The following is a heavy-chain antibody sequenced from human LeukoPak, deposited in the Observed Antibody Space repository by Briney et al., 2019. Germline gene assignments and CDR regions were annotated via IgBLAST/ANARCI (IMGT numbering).Heavy chain of an antibody. J-gene: IGHJ6*02. D-gene: IGHD2-2*01. V-gene: IGHV3-33*01. CDR2: IWYDGSNK. CDR3: ARMRGELVVPDAIFDGMGV. CDR1: GFTFNDFG. Sequence: TGGSLRLSCAASGFTFNDFGMHWVRQAPGKGLEWVAFIWYDGSNKYYADSVKGRFTISRDNSKNTLYLQVNRLRAEDTAVYYCARMRGELVVPDAIFDGMGVWGQGTTVTVPS.